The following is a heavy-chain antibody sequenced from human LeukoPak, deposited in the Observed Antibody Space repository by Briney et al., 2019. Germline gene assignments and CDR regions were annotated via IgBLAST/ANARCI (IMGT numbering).Heavy chain of an antibody. CDR2: IWYDGSNQ. Sequence: GGSLRLFCAASGFTFSRCAMHWVRQAPGKGLEWLAVIWYDGSNQYYVDSVKGRFTISRDNSKNTVYLQMNSLRAEDTAVYYCARGGYSEYCSSSSCYYGMDVWGQGTTVTVSS. CDR1: GFTFSRCA. CDR3: ARGGYSEYCSSSSCYYGMDV. D-gene: IGHD2-2*01. V-gene: IGHV3-33*01. J-gene: IGHJ6*02.